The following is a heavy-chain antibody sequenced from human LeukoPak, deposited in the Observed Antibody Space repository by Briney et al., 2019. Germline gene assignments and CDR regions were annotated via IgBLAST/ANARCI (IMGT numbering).Heavy chain of an antibody. D-gene: IGHD4-23*01. CDR3: AKDPNGDYVGAFDF. Sequence: GGSLRLSCAASGFTFSIYAMHWVRHAPGKGLEWVSTITATTSSTSYADSVKGRFTISRDNSKRTLYLQMNSLRAEDTAMYYCAKDPNGDYVGAFDFWGQGTLVTVSS. V-gene: IGHV3-23*01. J-gene: IGHJ3*01. CDR1: GFTFSIYA. CDR2: ITATTSST.